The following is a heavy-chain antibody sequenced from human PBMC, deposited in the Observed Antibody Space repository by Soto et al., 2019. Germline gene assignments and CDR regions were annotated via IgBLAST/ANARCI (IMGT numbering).Heavy chain of an antibody. J-gene: IGHJ4*02. CDR2: INAGNGNT. CDR1: GYTFTSYA. V-gene: IGHV1-3*01. D-gene: IGHD3-10*01. Sequence: QVQLVQFGAEVKKPGASVKVSCKASGYTFTSYAMHWVRQAPGQRLEWMGWINAGNGNTKYSQKFQGRVTITRDTSVSTAYMELSSLRSEDTAVYYCARAILLWFGELSGYWGQGTLVTVSS. CDR3: ARAILLWFGELSGY.